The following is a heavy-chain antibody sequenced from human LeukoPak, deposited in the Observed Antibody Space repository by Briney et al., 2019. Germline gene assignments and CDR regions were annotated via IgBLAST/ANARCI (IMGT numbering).Heavy chain of an antibody. CDR3: ATTVVTGDAFDI. V-gene: IGHV6-1*01. J-gene: IGHJ3*02. CDR1: GDSVSSNSAA. D-gene: IGHD4-23*01. Sequence: SQTLSLTCAISGDSVSSNSAAWSWIRLSPSRGLEWLGRTYYRSKWYNDYAVSVRSRITINPDTSKNLFSLQLNSVTPEDTAEYYCATTVVTGDAFDIWGPGTMVTVSS. CDR2: TYYRSKWYN.